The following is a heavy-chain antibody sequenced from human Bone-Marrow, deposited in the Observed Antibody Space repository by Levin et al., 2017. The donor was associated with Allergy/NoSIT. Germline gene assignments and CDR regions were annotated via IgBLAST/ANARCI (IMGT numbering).Heavy chain of an antibody. Sequence: GGSLRLSCAASEFTFSHYNMNWVRQAPGKGLEWITYISGTGSTTFYADSVKGRFTVSRDNADNSLVLQMDSLRVEDTAVYYCAKQRSAIFGVFDGFDTWGQGTLVTVS. CDR2: ISGTGSTT. D-gene: IGHD3-3*01. CDR3: AKQRSAIFGVFDGFDT. V-gene: IGHV3-48*04. CDR1: EFTFSHYN. J-gene: IGHJ3*02.